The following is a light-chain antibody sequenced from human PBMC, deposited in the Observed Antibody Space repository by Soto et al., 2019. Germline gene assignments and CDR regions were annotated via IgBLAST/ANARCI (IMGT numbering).Light chain of an antibody. CDR1: QSVSSSY. CDR3: HQYGSSPPKPYT. J-gene: IGKJ2*01. Sequence: IVLTQSPGTLSLSPGERATLSCRASQSVSSSYLAWYKQKPGQAPRLLIYGASSRATSIPDRFSGSGSGTDFTLTISRLEHEEFAVYYCHQYGSSPPKPYTFGQGTKLAIK. CDR2: GAS. V-gene: IGKV3-20*01.